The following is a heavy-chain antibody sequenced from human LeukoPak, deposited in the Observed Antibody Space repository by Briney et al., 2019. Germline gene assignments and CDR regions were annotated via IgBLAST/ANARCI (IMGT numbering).Heavy chain of an antibody. CDR3: AKTERGMYYDFWSGYPNWFDP. CDR1: GFTFSSYS. D-gene: IGHD3-3*01. J-gene: IGHJ5*02. Sequence: PGGSLRLSCAASGFTFSSYSMSWVRQAPGKGLEWVSAISGSGGSTYYADSVKGRFTISRDNSKNTLYLQMNSLRAEDTAVYYCAKTERGMYYDFWSGYPNWFDPWGQGTLVTVSS. V-gene: IGHV3-23*01. CDR2: ISGSGGST.